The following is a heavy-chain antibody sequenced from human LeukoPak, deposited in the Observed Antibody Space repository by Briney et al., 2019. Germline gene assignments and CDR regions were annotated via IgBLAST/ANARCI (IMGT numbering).Heavy chain of an antibody. D-gene: IGHD1-26*01. V-gene: IGHV4-61*01. J-gene: IGHJ3*02. CDR2: IYYSGST. Sequence: SETLSLTCTVSGGSVSSGSYYWSWIRQPPGTGLEWIGYIYYSGSTNYNPSLKSRVTISVDTSKNQFSLKLSSVTAADTAVYYCARGSRIVGATNAFDIWGQGTMVTVSS. CDR3: ARGSRIVGATNAFDI. CDR1: GGSVSSGSYY.